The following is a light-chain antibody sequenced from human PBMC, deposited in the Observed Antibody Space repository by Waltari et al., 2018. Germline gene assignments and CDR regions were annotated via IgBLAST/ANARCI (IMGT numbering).Light chain of an antibody. V-gene: IGKV4-1*01. Sequence: DIVMTQSPDSLAVSLGERAPINCKSSQRVLYSSNNKNYLAWYQQKPGQPPKLLIYWASTRESGVPDRFSGSGSGTDFTLTISSLQAEDVAVYYCQQYYSTPPRTFGQGTKVEIK. CDR1: QRVLYSSNNKNY. J-gene: IGKJ1*01. CDR2: WAS. CDR3: QQYYSTPPRT.